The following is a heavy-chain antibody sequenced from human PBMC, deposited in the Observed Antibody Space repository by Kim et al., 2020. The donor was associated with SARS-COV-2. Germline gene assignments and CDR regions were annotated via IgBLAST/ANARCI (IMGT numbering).Heavy chain of an antibody. J-gene: IGHJ4*02. V-gene: IGHV3-23*01. CDR2: ISGSGGST. CDR3: AKAAVVVPAAIGPGVGGDY. D-gene: IGHD2-2*02. CDR1: GFTFSSYA. Sequence: GGSLRLSCAASGFTFSSYAMSWVRQAPGKGLEWVSAISGSGGSTYYADSVKGRFTISRDNSKNTLYLQMNSLRAEDTAVYYCAKAAVVVPAAIGPGVGGDYWGQGTLVTVSS.